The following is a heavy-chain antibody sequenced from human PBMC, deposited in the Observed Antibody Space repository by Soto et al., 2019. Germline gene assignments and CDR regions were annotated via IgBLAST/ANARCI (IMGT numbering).Heavy chain of an antibody. D-gene: IGHD6-19*01. CDR2: ISAYNGDT. V-gene: IGHV1-18*01. CDR3: ARSMPYSIGWEPNEY. J-gene: IGHJ4*01. CDR1: GYTFNSYG. Sequence: ASVKVSCKASGYTFNSYGIIWVRQAPGQGLEWMGWISAYNGDTNFAQKFQGRVTMTTDTSTTTAYMEVRNLRSDDTAIYYCARSMPYSIGWEPNEYW.